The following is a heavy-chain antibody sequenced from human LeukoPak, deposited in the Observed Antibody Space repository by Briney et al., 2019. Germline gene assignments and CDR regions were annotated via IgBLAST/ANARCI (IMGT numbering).Heavy chain of an antibody. D-gene: IGHD3-10*01. Sequence: GGSLRLSCAASGFTFSSYAMSWVRQAPGKGLEWVSAISGSGGSTYYADSVKGRFTISRDNSKNTLYLQMNSLRAEDTAVYYCARSITMVRGVTRGYWFDPWGQGTLVTVSS. CDR3: ARSITMVRGVTRGYWFDP. CDR1: GFTFSSYA. V-gene: IGHV3-23*01. J-gene: IGHJ5*02. CDR2: ISGSGGST.